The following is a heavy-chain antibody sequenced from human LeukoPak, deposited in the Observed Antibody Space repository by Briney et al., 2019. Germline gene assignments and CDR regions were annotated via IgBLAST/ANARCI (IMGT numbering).Heavy chain of an antibody. Sequence: EAGWSLRLSCAASGFTFSSYGMHWVRQAPGKGLEWVAVISYDGSNKYYADSVKGRFTISRDNSKNTLYLQMNSLRAEDTAVYYCAKDHCSSTSCYIFDYWGQGTLVTVSS. J-gene: IGHJ4*02. CDR3: AKDHCSSTSCYIFDY. D-gene: IGHD2-2*01. CDR1: GFTFSSYG. CDR2: ISYDGSNK. V-gene: IGHV3-30*18.